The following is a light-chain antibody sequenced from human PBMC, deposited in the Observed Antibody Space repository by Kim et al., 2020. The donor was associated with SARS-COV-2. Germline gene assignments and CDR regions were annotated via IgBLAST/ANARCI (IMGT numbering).Light chain of an antibody. J-gene: IGKJ1*01. CDR1: QDISSW. CDR3: QQYYSYPPT. CDR2: ATS. Sequence: AIWITQSPSSLSASTGDRVTITCRASQDISSWLAWHQQKPGKAPKCLIYATSTLQSGVPSRFSGSGSGTDFTLTINCLQSEDFATYYCQQYYSYPPTFGQGTRVEIK. V-gene: IGKV1-8*01.